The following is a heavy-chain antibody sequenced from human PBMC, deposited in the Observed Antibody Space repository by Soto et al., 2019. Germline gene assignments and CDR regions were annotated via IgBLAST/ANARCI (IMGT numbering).Heavy chain of an antibody. CDR2: IIPILGIA. J-gene: IGHJ4*02. V-gene: IGHV1-69*02. D-gene: IGHD3-10*01. CDR3: ARGFGEFTYYFDY. CDR1: GGTFSSYT. Sequence: QVQLVQSGAEVKKPGSSVKVSCKASGGTFSSYTISWVRQAPGQGLEWMGRIIPILGIANYAQKCQGRVTITADKSTSTAYMELSSLRSEDTAVYYCARGFGEFTYYFDYWGQGTLVTVSS.